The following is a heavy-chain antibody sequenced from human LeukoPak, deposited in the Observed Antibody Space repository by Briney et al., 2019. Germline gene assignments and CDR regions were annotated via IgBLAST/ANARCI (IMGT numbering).Heavy chain of an antibody. J-gene: IGHJ4*02. V-gene: IGHV1-2*06. Sequence: GASVKVSCKASGYTFTGYYMYWVRQAPGQGLEWMGRINPNSGGTNYAQKFQGRVTMTRDTSISTAYMELSRLRSDDTAVYYCARDRSTCSGGSCYSRFDYWGQGTLVTVSS. CDR3: ARDRSTCSGGSCYSRFDY. CDR2: INPNSGGT. CDR1: GYTFTGYY. D-gene: IGHD2-15*01.